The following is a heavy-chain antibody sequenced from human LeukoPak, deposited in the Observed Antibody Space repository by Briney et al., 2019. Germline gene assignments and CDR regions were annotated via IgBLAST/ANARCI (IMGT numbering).Heavy chain of an antibody. CDR1: DGSISNYH. CDR3: ARERRDFLSGYYDS. Sequence: PSETLSLTCTVSDGSISNYHWSWIRKTAGKGLEWIGRVHFTGNTNYNPSFKSRLTMSVDTSKSQFSLNLRSVTAADTAAYYCARERRDFLSGYYDSCGQGILVTVSS. D-gene: IGHD3-3*01. CDR2: VHFTGNT. J-gene: IGHJ4*02. V-gene: IGHV4-4*07.